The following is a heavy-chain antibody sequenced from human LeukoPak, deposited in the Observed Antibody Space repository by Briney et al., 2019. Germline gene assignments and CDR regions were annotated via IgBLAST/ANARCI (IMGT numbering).Heavy chain of an antibody. V-gene: IGHV4-39*01. D-gene: IGHD3-3*01. Sequence: PSETLSLTCTVSGGSISSSGYYWGWIRQPPGKGLEWIGSIYYSGSTYYNPSLKSRVTISVDTSKNQFSLKLSSVTAADTAVYYCARRLGVEPGASDIWGRGTMVTVSS. CDR3: ARRLGVEPGASDI. CDR2: IYYSGST. J-gene: IGHJ3*02. CDR1: GGSISSSGYY.